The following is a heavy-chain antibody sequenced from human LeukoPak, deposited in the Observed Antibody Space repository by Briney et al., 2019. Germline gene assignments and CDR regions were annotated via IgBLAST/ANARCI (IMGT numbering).Heavy chain of an antibody. Sequence: GGSLRLSCAASGFTFSSYAMSWVRQAPGKGLEWVSAISGSGGSTYYADSVKGRFTISRDNSNNTLYLQMNSLRAEDTAVYYCAKGSGSGWYGWFDPWGQGTLVTVSS. CDR3: AKGSGSGWYGWFDP. CDR1: GFTFSSYA. V-gene: IGHV3-23*01. D-gene: IGHD6-19*01. J-gene: IGHJ5*02. CDR2: ISGSGGST.